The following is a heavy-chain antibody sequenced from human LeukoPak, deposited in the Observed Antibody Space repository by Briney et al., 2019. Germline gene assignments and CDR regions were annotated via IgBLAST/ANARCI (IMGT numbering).Heavy chain of an antibody. CDR1: GFIVSSNY. Sequence: GGSLRLSCAPSGFIVSSNYMSWVRQAPGKGLEWVSVIYSGGSTYYADSVKGRFIISRDNSKNTLYLQMNSLRPEDTAVYYCAAPATVPRFVGYDYWGRGTLATVSS. CDR2: IYSGGST. J-gene: IGHJ4*02. V-gene: IGHV3-53*01. D-gene: IGHD4-17*01. CDR3: AAPATVPRFVGYDY.